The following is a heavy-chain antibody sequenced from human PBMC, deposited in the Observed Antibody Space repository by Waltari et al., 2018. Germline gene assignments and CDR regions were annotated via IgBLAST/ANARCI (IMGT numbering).Heavy chain of an antibody. D-gene: IGHD3-16*02. V-gene: IGHV7-4-1*02. J-gene: IGHJ4*02. CDR3: ARELPARLGELSTDY. Sequence: EWMGWINTNTGNPTYAQGFTGRFVFSLDTSVSTAYLQISSLKAEDTAVYYCARELPARLGELSTDYWGQGTLVTVSS. CDR2: INTNTGNP.